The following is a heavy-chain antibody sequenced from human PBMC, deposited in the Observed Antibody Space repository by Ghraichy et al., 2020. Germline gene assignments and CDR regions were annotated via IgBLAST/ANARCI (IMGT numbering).Heavy chain of an antibody. V-gene: IGHV3-74*01. CDR3: ARSSLVIAAADL. CDR2: INSDGSST. CDR1: GFTFSSYW. J-gene: IGHJ5*02. Sequence: GESLNISCAASGFTFSSYWMHWVRQAPGKGLVWVSRINSDGSSTSYADSVKGRFTISRDNAKNTLYLQMNSLRAEDTAVYYCARSSLVIAAADLWGQGTLVTVSS. D-gene: IGHD6-13*01.